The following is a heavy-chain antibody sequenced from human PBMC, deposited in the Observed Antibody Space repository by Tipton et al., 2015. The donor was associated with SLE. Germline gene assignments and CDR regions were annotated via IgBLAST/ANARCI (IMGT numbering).Heavy chain of an antibody. CDR3: GRARDVGAGWFQH. V-gene: IGHV4-38-2*01. Sequence: TLSLTCAVSGYSITTAYYWGWIRQTPGKGLEWIGSIWHSETTHYNPSLKSRVTISVDTSKNHFSLRLTSVTAEGTAVYYCGRARDVGAGWFQHWGQGTLVTVSS. D-gene: IGHD3-16*01. J-gene: IGHJ1*01. CDR2: IWHSETT. CDR1: GYSITTAYY.